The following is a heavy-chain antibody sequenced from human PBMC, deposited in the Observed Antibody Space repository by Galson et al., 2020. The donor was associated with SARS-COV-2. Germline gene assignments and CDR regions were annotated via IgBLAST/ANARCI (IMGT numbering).Heavy chain of an antibody. J-gene: IGHJ5*02. Sequence: SVNVSCQASGDTLSTYAINWVRQAPGQGLEWMVGISPISRTANYSQKFQGRVTITADATRTGYLEIANLRSEDTAVYYCAAFRIRLRGVMGVWCDPWGQGRLVSVSS. CDR1: GDTLSTYA. CDR2: ISPISRTA. D-gene: IGHD3-10*01. CDR3: AAFRIRLRGVMGVWCDP. V-gene: IGHV1-69*13.